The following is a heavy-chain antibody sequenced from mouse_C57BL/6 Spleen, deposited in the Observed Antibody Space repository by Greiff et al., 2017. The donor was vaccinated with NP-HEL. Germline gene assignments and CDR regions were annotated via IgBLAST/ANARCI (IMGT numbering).Heavy chain of an antibody. CDR3: TRGGTTVVPYWYFDV. CDR1: GFTFSSYA. D-gene: IGHD1-1*01. V-gene: IGHV5-9-1*02. CDR2: ISSGGDYI. J-gene: IGHJ1*03. Sequence: EVKLVESGEGLVKPGGSLKLSCAASGFTFSSYAMSWVRQTPEKRLEWVAYISSGGDYIYYADTVKGRFTISRDNARNTLYLQMSRLKSEDTAMYYCTRGGTTVVPYWYFDVWGTGTTVTVSS.